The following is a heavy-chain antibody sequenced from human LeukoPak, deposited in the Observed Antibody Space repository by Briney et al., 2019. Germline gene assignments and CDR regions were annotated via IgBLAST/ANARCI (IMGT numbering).Heavy chain of an antibody. CDR1: XGXXXXXY. V-gene: IGHV4-34*01. D-gene: IGHD6-19*01. CDR3: ARGKQWLVRGFDY. J-gene: IGHJ4*02. CDR2: INHSGST. Sequence: EXLSLTCAXXXGXXXXXYWXXXRQPPXXXGXGIAEINHSGSTNYNPSLKSRVTISVDTSKNQFSLKLSSVTAADTAVYYCARGKQWLVRGFDYWGQGTLVTVSS.